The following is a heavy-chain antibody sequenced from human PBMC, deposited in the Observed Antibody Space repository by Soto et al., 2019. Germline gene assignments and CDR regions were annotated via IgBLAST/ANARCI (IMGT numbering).Heavy chain of an antibody. J-gene: IGHJ4*02. D-gene: IGHD3-10*01. CDR3: AKDRSGSGNYLRAY. CDR1: GFTFSSYA. CDR2: ISESGDST. V-gene: IGHV3-23*01. Sequence: PGGSLRLSCVASGFTFSSYAMSWVRQAPGKGLEWVSTISESGDSTYYADSVKGRFTISRDNSKNMLYLQVNSLRAEDTAVFYCAKDRSGSGNYLRAYWAQGALVPVSS.